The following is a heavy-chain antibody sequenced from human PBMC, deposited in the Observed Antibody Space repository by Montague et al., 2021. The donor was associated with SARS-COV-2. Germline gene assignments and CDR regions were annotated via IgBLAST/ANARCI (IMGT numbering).Heavy chain of an antibody. J-gene: IGHJ5*01. V-gene: IGHV4-39*07. Sequence: SETLSLTCTVSGGSISNTNYYWGWVRQPPGKGLEWIGEVNHSGSXNHNPSLKRRVDTSVDTSKKQFSLKLTSVTAADTAVYYCARGKVGATTGWFDSWGQGTLVTVSS. D-gene: IGHD1-26*01. CDR1: GGSISNTNYY. CDR2: VNHSGSX. CDR3: ARGKVGATTGWFDS.